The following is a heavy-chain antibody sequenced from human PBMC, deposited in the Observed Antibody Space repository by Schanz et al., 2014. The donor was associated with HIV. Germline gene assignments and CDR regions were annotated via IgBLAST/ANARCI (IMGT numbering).Heavy chain of an antibody. J-gene: IGHJ4*02. CDR2: ISGSGAGT. V-gene: IGHV3-23*04. D-gene: IGHD3-10*01. Sequence: VQLVESGGGVVQPGGSLRLSCAASGFTFSSYAMSWVRQAPGKGLEWVSTISGSGAGTYYADSVKGRFTISRDNAKNSLYLQMSSLRADDTAVYYCARDSGPGIYWGQGTLVTVSS. CDR3: ARDSGPGIY. CDR1: GFTFSSYA.